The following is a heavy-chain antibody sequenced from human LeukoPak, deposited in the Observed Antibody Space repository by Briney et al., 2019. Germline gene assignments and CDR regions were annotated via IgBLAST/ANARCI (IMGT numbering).Heavy chain of an antibody. V-gene: IGHV3-30-3*01. D-gene: IGHD3-22*01. CDR3: ARDALITMIVVGPIDY. J-gene: IGHJ4*02. CDR1: GFTFSSYA. CDR2: ISYDGSNK. Sequence: PGGSLRLSCAASGFTFSSYAMHWVRQAPGKGLEGVAVISYDGSNKYYADSVKGGFTISRDNSKNTLYLQMNSLRAEDTAVYYCARDALITMIVVGPIDYWGQGTLVTVSS.